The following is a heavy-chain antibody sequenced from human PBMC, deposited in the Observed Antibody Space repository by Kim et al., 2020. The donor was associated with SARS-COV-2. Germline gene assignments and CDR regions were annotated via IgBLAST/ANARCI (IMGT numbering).Heavy chain of an antibody. D-gene: IGHD6-19*01. V-gene: IGHV4-34*01. CDR3: ARDLSEGSSWYSSGSLGY. CDR2: INHSGST. Sequence: SETLSLTCAVYGGSFSGYYWSWIRQPPGKGLEWIGEINHSGSTNYNPSLKSRVTISVDTSKNQFSLKLSSVTAADTAVYYCARDLSEGSSWYSSGSLGYWGQGTLVTVSS. J-gene: IGHJ4*02. CDR1: GGSFSGYY.